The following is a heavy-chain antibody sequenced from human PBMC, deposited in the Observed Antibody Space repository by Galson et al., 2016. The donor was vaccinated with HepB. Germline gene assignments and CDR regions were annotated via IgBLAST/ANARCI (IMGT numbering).Heavy chain of an antibody. D-gene: IGHD6-13*01. Sequence: LSLTCTVSGYSISSGYYWGWIRQPPGKGLEWIGSIYHTGSTYYNPSLKSRVTISIDTSKNQFSLKLGSVTAADTAMYYFAASSAAAGIVYWGQGTLVTVSS. J-gene: IGHJ4*02. V-gene: IGHV4-38-2*02. CDR2: IYHTGST. CDR3: AASSAAAGIVY. CDR1: GYSISSGYY.